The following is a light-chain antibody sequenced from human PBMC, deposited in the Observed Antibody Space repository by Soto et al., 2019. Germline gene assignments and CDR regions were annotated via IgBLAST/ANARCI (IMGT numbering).Light chain of an antibody. CDR3: QQYNSPPRT. CDR1: QSVSSY. CDR2: GAS. V-gene: IGKV3-20*01. Sequence: EIVLTQSPGSLSLSPGERATLSCRASQSVSSYLAWYQQKPGQAPRLLIYGASSRATGFPDRFSGSGSGTDFNLTISRLEPKDSAVYYYQQYNSPPRTFGQGTKVEIK. J-gene: IGKJ1*01.